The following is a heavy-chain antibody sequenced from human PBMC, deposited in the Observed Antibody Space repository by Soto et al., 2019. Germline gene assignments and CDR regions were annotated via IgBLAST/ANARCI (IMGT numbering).Heavy chain of an antibody. CDR3: ARDLKFGQADY. J-gene: IGHJ4*02. CDR1: GGSISSYY. V-gene: IGHV4-4*07. D-gene: IGHD3-10*01. CDR2: IYTSGST. Sequence: KPSETLSLTCTVSGGSISSYYWTWIRQPSGKGLEWIGRIYTSGSTNYNPSLKSRVTMSVGTSKNQFSLKLSSVTAADTAVYYCARDLKFGQADYWGQGSQVTSPQ.